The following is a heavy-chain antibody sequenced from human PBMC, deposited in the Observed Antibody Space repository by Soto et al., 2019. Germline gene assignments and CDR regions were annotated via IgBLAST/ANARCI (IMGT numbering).Heavy chain of an antibody. Sequence: QVQLVESGGGVVQPGRSLRLSCAASGFTFSSYGMHWVRQSPGKGLEWGAGISYDGSNKYYADSVKGRFTISRDNSKNKMYMQMNRLSAEDTAVYYCAKDKKRGIEARGSMDLWGRGTMVTVSS. D-gene: IGHD6-25*01. CDR3: AKDKKRGIEARGSMDL. CDR1: GFTFSSYG. CDR2: ISYDGSNK. J-gene: IGHJ4*02. V-gene: IGHV3-30*18.